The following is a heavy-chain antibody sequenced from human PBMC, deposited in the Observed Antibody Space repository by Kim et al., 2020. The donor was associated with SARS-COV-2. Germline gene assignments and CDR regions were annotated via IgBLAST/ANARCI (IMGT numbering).Heavy chain of an antibody. J-gene: IGHJ4*02. V-gene: IGHV3-23*01. CDR2: ISGSGGTI. CDR3: ANRNY. CDR1: GFTFTSYS. Sequence: GGSLRLSCAASGFTFTSYSMSWVRQAPGKGLEWVSGISGSGGTIQYADSVKGRFTISRDNSRNTLYLQMNSLRAEDTAVYYCANRNYWGQGTQVTVSS.